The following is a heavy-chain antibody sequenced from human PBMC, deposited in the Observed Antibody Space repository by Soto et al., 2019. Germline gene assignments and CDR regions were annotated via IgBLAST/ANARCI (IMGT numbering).Heavy chain of an antibody. D-gene: IGHD5-18*01. V-gene: IGHV4-59*01. J-gene: IGHJ6*02. Sequence: XTLSLTCTVSGGSISRYEWSWVRQSPGKGLEWIGYIYYSGTTNYNPSLRSRVTISVDTSNNQFSLRLTSVTAADTAVYYCSRAPSAYSRGYGMDVWGQGTTVTVSS. CDR2: IYYSGTT. CDR3: SRAPSAYSRGYGMDV. CDR1: GGSISRYE.